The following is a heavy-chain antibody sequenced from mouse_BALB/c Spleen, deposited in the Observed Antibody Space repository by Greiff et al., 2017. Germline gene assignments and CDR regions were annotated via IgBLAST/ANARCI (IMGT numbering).Heavy chain of an antibody. CDR2: IDPANGNT. V-gene: IGHV14-3*02. CDR3: ARSITTPYAMDY. D-gene: IGHD2-4*01. CDR1: GFNIKDTY. Sequence: DVKLVESGAELVKPGASVKLSCTASGFNIKDTYMHWVKQRPEQGLEWIGRIDPANGNTKYDPKFQGKATITADTSSNTAYLQLSSLTSEDTAVYYCARSITTPYAMDYWGQGTSVTVSS. J-gene: IGHJ4*01.